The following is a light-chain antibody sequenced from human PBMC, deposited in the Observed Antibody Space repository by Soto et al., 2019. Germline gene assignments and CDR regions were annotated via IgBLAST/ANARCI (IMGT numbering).Light chain of an antibody. Sequence: EIVLTQSPATLALSPGERATLSCRASQSVSSYLAWYQQKPGQAHRLLISDASNRAPGIPVRFSGSGFGTDFTLTISSLEAEDSAVYYCQQRSNWPSITFGQGTRLEIK. CDR1: QSVSSY. V-gene: IGKV3-11*01. J-gene: IGKJ5*01. CDR2: DAS. CDR3: QQRSNWPSIT.